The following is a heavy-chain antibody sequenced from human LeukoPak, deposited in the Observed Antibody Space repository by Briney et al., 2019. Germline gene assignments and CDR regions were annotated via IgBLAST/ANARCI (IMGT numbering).Heavy chain of an antibody. Sequence: GGSLRLSCAASGFTFSNYGVSWVRQAPGKGLEWVSAISGSGGSTYYADSVKGRFTVSRDNAKNTLYLQMNSLRVEDTAVYYCAKDLLFRDILTGYYISPYDYWGQGTLVTVSS. D-gene: IGHD3-9*01. CDR1: GFTFSNYG. V-gene: IGHV3-23*01. CDR2: ISGSGGST. J-gene: IGHJ4*02. CDR3: AKDLLFRDILTGYYISPYDY.